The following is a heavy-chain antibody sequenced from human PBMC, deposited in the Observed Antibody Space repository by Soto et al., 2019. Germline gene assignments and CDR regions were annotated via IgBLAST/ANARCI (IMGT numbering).Heavy chain of an antibody. CDR2: IYYSGLT. CDR1: GGSISSGGYY. Sequence: QVQLQESGPGLVKPSQTLSLTCTVSGGSISSGGYYWSWICQRPGKGLEWIRYIYYSGLTYYNPPLECRVNISVDKSRTQYCRKQSPVIDAVRAVYSCARSLNYWRQGSLVTVSS. CDR3: ARSLNY. J-gene: IGHJ4*02. V-gene: IGHV4-31*03.